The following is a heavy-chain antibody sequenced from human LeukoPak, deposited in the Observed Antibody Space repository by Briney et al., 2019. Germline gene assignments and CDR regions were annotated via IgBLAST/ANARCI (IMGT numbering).Heavy chain of an antibody. J-gene: IGHJ3*02. Sequence: ASVKVSCKASGYTFTTYNINWVRQAPGQGLEWMGWITADNGNTNYAQKFQGRVTMTTDTSTSTVYMVLRSLRSDDTAVYYCARVQSSSWGYAFDIWGQGTMVTVSS. V-gene: IGHV1-18*01. D-gene: IGHD6-13*01. CDR2: ITADNGNT. CDR1: GYTFTTYN. CDR3: ARVQSSSWGYAFDI.